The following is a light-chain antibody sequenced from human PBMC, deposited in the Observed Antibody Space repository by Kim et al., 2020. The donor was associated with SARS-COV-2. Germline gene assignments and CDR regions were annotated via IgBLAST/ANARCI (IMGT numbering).Light chain of an antibody. CDR3: QQSYSTPPT. J-gene: IGKJ1*01. V-gene: IGKV1-39*01. CDR1: KSSSSY. Sequence: ATVGDRVTITCRESKSSSSYLNWYQQKPGKAPKLLIYTAASLKSGVPSRCSGSGSGTDFTLTISSLQPEDFATYYCQQSYSTPPTFGQGTKVDIK. CDR2: TAA.